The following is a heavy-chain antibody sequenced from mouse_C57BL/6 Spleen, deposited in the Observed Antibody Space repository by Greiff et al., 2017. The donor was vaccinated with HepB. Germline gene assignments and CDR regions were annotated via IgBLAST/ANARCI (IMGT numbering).Heavy chain of an antibody. CDR3: ARPISYYGSSSLFAY. D-gene: IGHD1-1*01. V-gene: IGHV1-61*01. Sequence: QVQLQQPGAELVRPGSSVKLSCKASGYTFTSYWMDWVKQRPGQGLEWIGNIYPSDSETHYNQKFKDKATLTVDKSSSTAYMQLSSLTSEDSAVYYCARPISYYGSSSLFAYWGQGTLVTVSA. CDR1: GYTFTSYW. J-gene: IGHJ3*01. CDR2: IYPSDSET.